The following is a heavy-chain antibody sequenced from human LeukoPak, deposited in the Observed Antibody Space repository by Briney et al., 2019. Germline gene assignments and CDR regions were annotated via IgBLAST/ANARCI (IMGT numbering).Heavy chain of an antibody. J-gene: IGHJ1*01. Sequence: SETLSLTCTVSGGSISSYYWSWIRQPPGKGLEWIGYIYYSGGTNYNPSLKSRVTISVDTSKNQFSLKLSAVSAADTAVYYFPSLPTVRGVIHVLDQGGQGTRDTVS. D-gene: IGHD3-10*01. CDR3: PSLPTVRGVIHVLDQ. V-gene: IGHV4-59*08. CDR2: IYYSGGT. CDR1: GGSISSYY.